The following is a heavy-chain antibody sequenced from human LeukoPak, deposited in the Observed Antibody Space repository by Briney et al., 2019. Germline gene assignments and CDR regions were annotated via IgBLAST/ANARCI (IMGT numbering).Heavy chain of an antibody. D-gene: IGHD3-3*01. V-gene: IGHV3-21*01. Sequence: PGGSLRLSCAASGFTFSSYSMNWVRQAPGKGLEWVSSISSSSSYIYYADSVKGRFTISRDNSKNTLYLQMNSLRAEDTAVYYCASTYYDFWSPSGYYYMDVWGKGTTVTVSS. J-gene: IGHJ6*03. CDR3: ASTYYDFWSPSGYYYMDV. CDR1: GFTFSSYS. CDR2: ISSSSSYI.